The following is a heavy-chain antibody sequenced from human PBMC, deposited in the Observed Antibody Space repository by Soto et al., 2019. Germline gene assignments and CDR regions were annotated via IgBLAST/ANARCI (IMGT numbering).Heavy chain of an antibody. Sequence: QVQLQESGPGLVKPSQTLSLTCTVSGGSISTDDHFWSWIRQPPGKGLEWIGYIYHSGSTHYNPSLKSRLFVSPATSKNQFSLQLTSVTAADTAVYYCATVRSRWTIDYWGQGTLVTVSS. CDR2: IYHSGST. D-gene: IGHD6-13*01. CDR1: GGSISTDDHF. CDR3: ATVRSRWTIDY. J-gene: IGHJ4*02. V-gene: IGHV4-30-4*01.